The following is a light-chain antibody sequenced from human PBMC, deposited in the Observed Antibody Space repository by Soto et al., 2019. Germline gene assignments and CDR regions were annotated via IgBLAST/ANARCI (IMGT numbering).Light chain of an antibody. Sequence: QSVLTQPPSVSGAPGQRVTISCTGSSSNIGPTYDVHWYQQLPGTAPKLLIYVNNNRPSGVPDRFSGSKSGTSASLAITGLQADDEADYYCQSYDRSLSGVVFGGGTKLTVL. J-gene: IGLJ2*01. CDR2: VNN. V-gene: IGLV1-40*01. CDR3: QSYDRSLSGVV. CDR1: SSNIGPTYD.